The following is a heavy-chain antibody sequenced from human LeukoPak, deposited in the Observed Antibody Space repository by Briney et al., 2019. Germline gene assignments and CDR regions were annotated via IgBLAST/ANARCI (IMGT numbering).Heavy chain of an antibody. V-gene: IGHV5-51*01. CDR2: IYPGDSDT. Sequence: GESLKISCKGSGYSFTSYWIGWVRQMPGKGLEWMGIIYPGDSDTRYSPSFQGQVTISADKSISTAYLQWSSLKASDTAMYYCARLGENDFWSGHATNWFDPWGQGTLVTVSS. D-gene: IGHD3-3*01. J-gene: IGHJ5*02. CDR3: ARLGENDFWSGHATNWFDP. CDR1: GYSFTSYW.